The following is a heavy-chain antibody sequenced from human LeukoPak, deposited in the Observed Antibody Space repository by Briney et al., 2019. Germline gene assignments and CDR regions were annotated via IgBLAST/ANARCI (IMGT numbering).Heavy chain of an antibody. CDR1: GFTFDDYA. Sequence: PGRSLRLSCAASGFTFDDYAMHWVRQAPGKGLEWVSGISWNSGSIGYADSVKGRFTISRDNAKNSLYLQMNSLRAEDTAVYYCAKDRYCSGGSCYVDYWGQGTLVTVSS. V-gene: IGHV3-9*01. J-gene: IGHJ4*02. CDR3: AKDRYCSGGSCYVDY. CDR2: ISWNSGSI. D-gene: IGHD2-15*01.